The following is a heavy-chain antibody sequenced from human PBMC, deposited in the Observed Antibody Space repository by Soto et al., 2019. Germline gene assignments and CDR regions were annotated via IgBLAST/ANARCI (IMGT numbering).Heavy chain of an antibody. J-gene: IGHJ4*02. CDR2: IKQDGSEK. V-gene: IGHV3-7*01. CDR1: GFTFSSYW. D-gene: IGHD1-26*01. Sequence: GGSLRLSCAASGFTFSSYWMSWVRQAPGKGLEWVANIKQDGSEKYYVDSVKGRFTISRDNAKNSLYLQMNSLRAEDTAVYYCARDHIVGATNFDYWGQGTLVTVSS. CDR3: ARDHIVGATNFDY.